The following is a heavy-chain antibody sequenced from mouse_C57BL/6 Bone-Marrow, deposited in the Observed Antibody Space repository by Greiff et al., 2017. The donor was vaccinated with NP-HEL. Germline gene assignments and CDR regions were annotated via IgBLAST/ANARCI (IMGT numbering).Heavy chain of an antibody. V-gene: IGHV5-17*01. J-gene: IGHJ4*01. CDR2: ISSGSSTI. CDR3: ARTYYYGSSYYAMDY. CDR1: GFTFSDYG. D-gene: IGHD1-1*01. Sequence: EVMLVESGGGLVKPGGSLKLSCAASGFTFSDYGMHWVRQAPEKGLEWVAYISSGSSTIYYADTVKGRFTISRDNAKNTLFLQMTSLRSEDTDMYYCARTYYYGSSYYAMDYWGQGTSVTVSS.